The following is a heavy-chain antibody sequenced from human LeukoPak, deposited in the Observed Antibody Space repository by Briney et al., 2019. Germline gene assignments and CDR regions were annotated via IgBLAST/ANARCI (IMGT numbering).Heavy chain of an antibody. D-gene: IGHD1-7*01. V-gene: IGHV3-43D*03. CDR2: ISWDGGTT. Sequence: QPGGSLRLSCAASGFSFDDYAMYWVRQPPGKGLEWVSLISWDGGTTYYADSVKGRFTISRDNSKNSLYLQINSLRPEDTALYYCTRGSHWNYGGYYLDNWGQGTLVTVSS. J-gene: IGHJ4*02. CDR1: GFSFDDYA. CDR3: TRGSHWNYGGYYLDN.